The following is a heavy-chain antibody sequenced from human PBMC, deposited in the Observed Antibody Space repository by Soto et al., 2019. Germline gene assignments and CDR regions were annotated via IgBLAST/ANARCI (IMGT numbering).Heavy chain of an antibody. CDR2: IHPGESDT. Sequence: GQSLKVSCNSYGYSVATYWVAWFRQMTGKVLEWMGSIHPGESDTRYSPSFQGQVTISADRSITTAYLQWSSLKASDTDMYYCARHEATYYTFYGMDVWGQGTTVTVS. J-gene: IGHJ6*02. D-gene: IGHD2-2*02. V-gene: IGHV5-51*01. CDR3: ARHEATYYTFYGMDV. CDR1: GYSVATYW.